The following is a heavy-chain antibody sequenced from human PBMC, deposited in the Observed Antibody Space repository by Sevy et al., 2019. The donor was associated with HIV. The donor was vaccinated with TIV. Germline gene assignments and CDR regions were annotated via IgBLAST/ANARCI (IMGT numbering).Heavy chain of an antibody. CDR3: AKDAYYYNSSGYSLSQWYYGMDV. CDR2: ISGSGGGT. Sequence: GGSLRLSCAASGFTFSIYAMSWVRQAPGKGLEWVSVISGSGGGTYYADSVKGRFTISRDNSKNTLYLQMNSLRAGDSAVYYCAKDAYYYNSSGYSLSQWYYGMDVWGQGTTVTVSS. CDR1: GFTFSIYA. J-gene: IGHJ6*02. D-gene: IGHD3-22*01. V-gene: IGHV3-23*01.